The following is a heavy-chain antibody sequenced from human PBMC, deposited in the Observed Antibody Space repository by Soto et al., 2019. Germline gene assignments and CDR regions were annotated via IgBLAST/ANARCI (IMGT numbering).Heavy chain of an antibody. J-gene: IGHJ4*02. Sequence: GASVKVSCKASGYTFTSYAMHWVRQAPGQRLEWMGWINAGNGNTKYSQKFQGRVNITRDTSASTAHMELSSLRSEDTAVYYCARSIVVVTALDYWGQGTLVTVSS. CDR1: GYTFTSYA. D-gene: IGHD2-21*02. CDR2: INAGNGNT. CDR3: ARSIVVVTALDY. V-gene: IGHV1-3*01.